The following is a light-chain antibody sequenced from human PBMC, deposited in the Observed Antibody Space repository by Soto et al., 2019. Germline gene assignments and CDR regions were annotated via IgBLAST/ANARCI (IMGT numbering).Light chain of an antibody. CDR3: QQYEDLVLS. CDR2: AAS. J-gene: IGKJ4*01. Sequence: DIQMTQSPSSLSASVGDRVTITCQASQDITDYLNWYQQKPGKAPRLLIYAASNLETGVPPRFSGSGCGTDFTFTISSLQPEDSATYYCQQYEDLVLSFGGGTKVEIK. V-gene: IGKV1-33*01. CDR1: QDITDY.